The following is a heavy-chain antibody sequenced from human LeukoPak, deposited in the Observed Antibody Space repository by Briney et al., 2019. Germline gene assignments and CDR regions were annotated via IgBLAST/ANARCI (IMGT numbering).Heavy chain of an antibody. CDR1: GFTFSSYA. Sequence: GGSLRLSCAASGFTFSSYAMSWVRQAPGKGLEWVSAISGGGGSTYYADSVKGRFTISRDNSKNTLYLQMNSLRGEDTAMYYCARGTDTKPFWSGYWVDVWGQGTTVTVSS. V-gene: IGHV3-23*01. CDR2: ISGGGGST. D-gene: IGHD3-3*01. CDR3: ARGTDTKPFWSGYWVDV. J-gene: IGHJ6*02.